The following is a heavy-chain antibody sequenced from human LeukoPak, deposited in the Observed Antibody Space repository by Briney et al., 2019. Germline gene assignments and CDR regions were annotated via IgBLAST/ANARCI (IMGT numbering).Heavy chain of an antibody. J-gene: IGHJ3*02. CDR3: ARDRGLRYFDWHAFDI. CDR1: GFTFSSYW. Sequence: GGSLRLSCAASGFTFSSYWMHWVRQAPGKGLVWVSRINSDGSSTSYADSVKGRFTISRDNAKNTLYLQMNSLRAEDTAVYYYARDRGLRYFDWHAFDIWGQGTMVTVSS. V-gene: IGHV3-74*01. CDR2: INSDGSST. D-gene: IGHD3-9*01.